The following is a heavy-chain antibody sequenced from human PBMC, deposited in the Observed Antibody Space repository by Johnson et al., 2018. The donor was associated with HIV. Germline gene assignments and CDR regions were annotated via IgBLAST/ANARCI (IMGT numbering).Heavy chain of an antibody. CDR2: ISYDGSIK. D-gene: IGHD3-22*01. Sequence: QVQLVESGGGVVQPGRSLRLSCAASGFTFSSYAMHWVRQAPGKGLAWVAVISYDGSIKYYADSVKGRFTISRDNSKNTLYLQMNSLRPEDTAVYYCARSSGYYGTDAFDIWGQGTMVTVSS. CDR3: ARSSGYYGTDAFDI. V-gene: IGHV3-30*04. CDR1: GFTFSSYA. J-gene: IGHJ3*02.